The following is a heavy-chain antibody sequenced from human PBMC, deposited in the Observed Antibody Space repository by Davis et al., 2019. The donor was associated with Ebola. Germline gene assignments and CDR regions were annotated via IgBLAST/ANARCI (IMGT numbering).Heavy chain of an antibody. D-gene: IGHD2-2*02. V-gene: IGHV4-34*01. CDR3: ARGLPFQLLYVDLYYYGMDV. Sequence: SQTLSLTCAVYGGSFSGHYWSWIRQPPGKGLEWIGEINHSGSTNYNPSLKSRVTISVDTSKNQFSLKLSAVTAADTAVYYCARGLPFQLLYVDLYYYGMDVWGQGTTVTVSS. CDR2: INHSGST. CDR1: GGSFSGHY. J-gene: IGHJ6*02.